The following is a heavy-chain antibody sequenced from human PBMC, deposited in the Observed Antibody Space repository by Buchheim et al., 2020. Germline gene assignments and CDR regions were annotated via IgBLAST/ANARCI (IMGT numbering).Heavy chain of an antibody. CDR1: GFTFSSSW. CDR2: IKQDGTEK. J-gene: IGHJ6*02. V-gene: IGHV3-7*01. D-gene: IGHD3-10*01. CDR3: ARVLVAGRYISDIYYYDYAMDV. Sequence: EVQLVDSGGGLVQPGGSLRLSCAVSGFTFSSSWMSWVRQAPGKGLEWVANIKQDGTEKHYVDSVKGRFTISRDNAKNSLYLQMNILRDEDTAVYYCARVLVAGRYISDIYYYDYAMDVWGQGTT.